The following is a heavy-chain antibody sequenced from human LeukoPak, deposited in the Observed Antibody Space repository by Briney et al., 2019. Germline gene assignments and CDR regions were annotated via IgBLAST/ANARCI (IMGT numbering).Heavy chain of an antibody. CDR3: AKDSGDIVVVVAATKANHFDY. Sequence: GGSLRLSCAASGFTFSSYAMSWVRQAPGKGLEWVSAISGSGGSTYYADSVKGRFTISRDNSKNTLYLQMNSLRAEDTAVYYCAKDSGDIVVVVAATKANHFDYWGQGTLVTISS. D-gene: IGHD2-15*01. CDR2: ISGSGGST. J-gene: IGHJ4*02. V-gene: IGHV3-23*01. CDR1: GFTFSSYA.